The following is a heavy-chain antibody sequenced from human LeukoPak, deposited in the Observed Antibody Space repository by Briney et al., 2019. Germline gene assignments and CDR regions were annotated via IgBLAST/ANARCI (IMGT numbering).Heavy chain of an antibody. CDR1: GFTFSSYA. CDR2: ISASGDST. V-gene: IGHV3-23*01. Sequence: GGSLRLSCAASGFTFSSYAMSWVRQVPGKGLEWVSGISASGDSTYYADSVKGRFTLSRDNAKNTLYLQMNSLRAEDTAVYYCARGSIFGVVILQYFDYWGQGTLVTVSS. J-gene: IGHJ4*02. D-gene: IGHD3-3*01. CDR3: ARGSIFGVVILQYFDY.